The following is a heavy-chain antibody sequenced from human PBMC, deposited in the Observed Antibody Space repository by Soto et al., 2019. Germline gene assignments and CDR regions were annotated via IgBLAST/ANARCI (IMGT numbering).Heavy chain of an antibody. Sequence: GGSLRLSXAASGFTVSSNYMSWVRQAPGKGLEWVSVIYSGGSTYYADSVKGRFTISRDNSKNTLYLQMNSLRAEDTAVYYCAREASSGWSGGDDAFDIWGQGTMVTVSS. CDR1: GFTVSSNY. V-gene: IGHV3-53*01. CDR2: IYSGGST. CDR3: AREASSGWSGGDDAFDI. D-gene: IGHD6-19*01. J-gene: IGHJ3*02.